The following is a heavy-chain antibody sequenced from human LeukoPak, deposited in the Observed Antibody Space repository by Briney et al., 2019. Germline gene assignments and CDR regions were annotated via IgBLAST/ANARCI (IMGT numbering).Heavy chain of an antibody. Sequence: ASVKVSCKASGYTFTSYDINWVRQATGQGLEWMGWMNPNSGNTGYAQKLQGGVTMTTDTSTSTAYMELRSLRSEDTAVYYCARGGSGSSRHYYFDYWGQGTLVTVSS. CDR2: MNPNSGNT. D-gene: IGHD3-10*01. CDR1: GYTFTSYD. J-gene: IGHJ4*02. V-gene: IGHV1-8*01. CDR3: ARGGSGSSRHYYFDY.